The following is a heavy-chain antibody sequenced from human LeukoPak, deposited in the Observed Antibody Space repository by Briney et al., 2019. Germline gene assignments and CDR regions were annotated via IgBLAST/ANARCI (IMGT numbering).Heavy chain of an antibody. D-gene: IGHD3-10*01. CDR2: IHTSGST. CDR3: ARDRSGYGYAYYFDY. V-gene: IGHV4-4*07. CDR1: GGSISSYY. Sequence: SETLSLTCTVSGGSISSYYWSWIRQPAGKGLEWIGRIHTSGSTNYNPSLKSRVTISVDTSKNQFSLNLRSVTAADTAVYYCARDRSGYGYAYYFDYWGQGTLVTVSS. J-gene: IGHJ4*02.